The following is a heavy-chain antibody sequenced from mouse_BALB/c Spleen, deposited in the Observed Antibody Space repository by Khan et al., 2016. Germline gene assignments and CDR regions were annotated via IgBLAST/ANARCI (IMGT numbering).Heavy chain of an antibody. CDR1: GFSLTRYG. V-gene: IGHV2-6-1*01. J-gene: IGHJ4*01. CDR2: IWSDGST. Sequence: QVQLKQSGPGLVAPSQSLSITCTISGFSLTRYGVHWVRQPPGKGLEWLVVIWSDGSTTYNSALKSRLNISKDNSKSQVFLKMNSLQTDDTAMYXCARHGTVTYAMDYWGQGTSVTVSS. CDR3: ARHGTVTYAMDY. D-gene: IGHD2-13*01.